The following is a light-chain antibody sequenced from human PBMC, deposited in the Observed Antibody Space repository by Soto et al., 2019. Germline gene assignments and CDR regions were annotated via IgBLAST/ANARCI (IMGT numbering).Light chain of an antibody. CDR3: QHHDASRVT. V-gene: IGKV3-20*01. J-gene: IGKJ2*01. Sequence: EIVLTQSPCTLSLSPGERATLSCRASESVTSSQLAWYQQQPGQAPRLLFYAASSRDTGIPERFSGRGSGTDFTLTISRLQPEDFAVYFCQHHDASRVTFGQGTKLEIK. CDR1: ESVTSSQ. CDR2: AAS.